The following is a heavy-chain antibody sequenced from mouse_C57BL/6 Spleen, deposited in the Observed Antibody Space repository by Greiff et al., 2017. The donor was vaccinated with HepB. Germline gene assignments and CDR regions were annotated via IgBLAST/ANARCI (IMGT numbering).Heavy chain of an antibody. D-gene: IGHD1-1*01. CDR3: ARSATTVVTHFDY. J-gene: IGHJ2*01. V-gene: IGHV1-80*01. CDR1: GYAFSSYW. CDR2: IYPGDGDT. Sequence: QVHVKQSGAELVKPGASVKISCKASGYAFSSYWMNWVKQRPGKGLEWIGQIYPGDGDTNYNGKFKGKATLTADKSSSTAYMQLSSLTSEDSAVYFCARSATTVVTHFDYWGQGTTLTVSS.